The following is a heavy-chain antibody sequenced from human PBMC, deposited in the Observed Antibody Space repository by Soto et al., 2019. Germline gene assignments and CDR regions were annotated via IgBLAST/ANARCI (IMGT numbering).Heavy chain of an antibody. CDR2: IYYSGST. J-gene: IGHJ4*02. V-gene: IGHV4-59*01. Sequence: PSETLSLTCTVSGGSISSYYWSWIRQPPGQGLEWIGYIYYSGSTNYNPSLKSRVTISVDTSKNQFSLKLSSVTAADTAVYYCARDRGTPGWNYFDYWGQGTLVTAPQ. D-gene: IGHD1-1*01. CDR1: GGSISSYY. CDR3: ARDRGTPGWNYFDY.